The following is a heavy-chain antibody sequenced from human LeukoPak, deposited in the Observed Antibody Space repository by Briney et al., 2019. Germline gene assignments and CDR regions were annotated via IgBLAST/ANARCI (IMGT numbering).Heavy chain of an antibody. D-gene: IGHD3-16*01. Sequence: GGSLRLSCAASGFTFSSYEMSWVRQAPGKGLEWVANIKQDGSEKYYVDSVKGRFTISRDNAKNSLYLQMNSLRAEDTAVYYCVGHSDYWGQGTLVTVSS. V-gene: IGHV3-7*01. CDR2: IKQDGSEK. CDR1: GFTFSSYE. CDR3: VGHSDY. J-gene: IGHJ4*02.